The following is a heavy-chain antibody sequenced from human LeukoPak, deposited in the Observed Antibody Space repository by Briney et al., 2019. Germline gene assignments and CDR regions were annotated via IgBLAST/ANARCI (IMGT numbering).Heavy chain of an antibody. CDR3: AGTGSYFRN. CDR1: GDSVSSNSAT. D-gene: IGHD1-26*01. V-gene: IGHV6-1*01. J-gene: IGHJ4*02. Sequence: SQTLSLTCAISGDSVSSNSATWNWIRQSPSRGLEWLGRTYYRSKWFNDYALSLKSRITIDPDTSKNQFSLQLNSVTPEDTAVYYCAGTGSYFRNWDQGTLVTVSS. CDR2: TYYRSKWFN.